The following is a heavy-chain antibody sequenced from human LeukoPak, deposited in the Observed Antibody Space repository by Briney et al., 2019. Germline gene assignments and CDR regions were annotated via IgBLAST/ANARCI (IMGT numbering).Heavy chain of an antibody. CDR2: ISGSGAST. D-gene: IGHD4-17*01. J-gene: IGHJ4*02. CDR1: GFTFSGYA. V-gene: IGHV3-23*01. CDR3: AKTLARHGAFDY. Sequence: PGGSLRLSCAASGFTFSGYAMSWVRQAPGRGLEWVSAISGSGASTDYADSVKGRFTISRDNSKNTLSLQMSSLRAEDTAVYYCAKTLARHGAFDYWGQGTLVTVSS.